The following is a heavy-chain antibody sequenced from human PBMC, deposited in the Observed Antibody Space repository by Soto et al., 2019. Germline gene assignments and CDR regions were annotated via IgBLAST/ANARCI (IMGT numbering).Heavy chain of an antibody. V-gene: IGHV1-18*01. D-gene: IGHD3-10*01. CDR2: ISAYNGNT. J-gene: IGHJ6*02. Sequence: GPSVKVSCKASGYTFTSYGISWVRQAPGQGLEWMGWISAYNGNTNYAQKLQGRVTMTTDTSTSTAYMELRSLRSDDTAVYYCARDLDGSGSYYRRGYYYYGMDVWGRGTTVTVSS. CDR1: GYTFTSYG. CDR3: ARDLDGSGSYYRRGYYYYGMDV.